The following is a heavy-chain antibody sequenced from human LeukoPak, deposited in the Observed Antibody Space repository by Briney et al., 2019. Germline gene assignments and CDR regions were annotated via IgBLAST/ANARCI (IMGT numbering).Heavy chain of an antibody. CDR1: GSSISSYY. J-gene: IGHJ5*02. V-gene: IGHV4-59*01. D-gene: IGHD5-12*01. CDR3: ARDAVARRFDP. Sequence: SETLSLTCTVSGSSISSYYWSWIRQPPGKGLEWIGYIYYSGSTNYNPSLKSRVTISVDTSKNQFSLKLSSVTAADTAVYYCARDAVARRFDPWGQGTLVTVSS. CDR2: IYYSGST.